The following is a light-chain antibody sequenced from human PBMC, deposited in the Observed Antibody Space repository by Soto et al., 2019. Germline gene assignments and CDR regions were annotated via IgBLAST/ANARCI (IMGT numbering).Light chain of an antibody. CDR2: AAS. V-gene: IGKV1-5*03. Sequence: DIQMTQSPSSLSASIGDRVTISCRASQAISSWLAWYQQKPGKAPKLLIYAASTLKSGVPSRFSGSGSGTEFTLTINYLQPDDFATYYCQHYYSYSGAFGQGTKVDIK. CDR1: QAISSW. CDR3: QHYYSYSGA. J-gene: IGKJ1*01.